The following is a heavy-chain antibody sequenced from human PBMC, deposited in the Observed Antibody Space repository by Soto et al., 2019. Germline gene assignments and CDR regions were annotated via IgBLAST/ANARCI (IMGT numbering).Heavy chain of an antibody. CDR1: GGTFSSYA. CDR2: IIPIFGTA. D-gene: IGHD3-22*01. Sequence: QVQLVQSGAEVKKPGSSVKVSCKASGGTFSSYAISWVRQAPGQGLEWMGGIIPIFGTANYAQKFQGRVTITADESTSTAHMELSSLRSEDTAVYYCAARITMIVVVTHFDYWGQGTLVTVSS. V-gene: IGHV1-69*12. J-gene: IGHJ4*02. CDR3: AARITMIVVVTHFDY.